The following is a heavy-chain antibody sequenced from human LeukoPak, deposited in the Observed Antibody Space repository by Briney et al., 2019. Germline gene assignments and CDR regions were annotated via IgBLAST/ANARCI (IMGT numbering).Heavy chain of an antibody. CDR2: IIPMFGIA. J-gene: IGHJ4*02. D-gene: IGHD6-19*01. Sequence: SVKVSCKASGGTFSRYAISWVRQAPGQGLEWMGGIIPMFGIANYAQKFQGRVTITADEPTSTAYMELSSLRSEDTAVYYCARDRPYTGGWRGFDYWGQGTLVTVSS. CDR3: ARDRPYTGGWRGFDY. CDR1: GGTFSRYA. V-gene: IGHV1-69*13.